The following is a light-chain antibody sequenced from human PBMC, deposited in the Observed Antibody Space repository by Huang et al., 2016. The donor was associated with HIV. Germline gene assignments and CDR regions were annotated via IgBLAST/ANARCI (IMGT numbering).Light chain of an antibody. Sequence: DIQMTQSPSSLSASVGDRVTITCRASQGISNSLAWYQQKPGKAPKLLLYAASRLKSGVPSRFSVSGSVTDYTLTISSLQPEDFATYYCQQYYSTPPITFGQGTRLEIK. V-gene: IGKV1-NL1*01. CDR3: QQYYSTPPIT. J-gene: IGKJ5*01. CDR1: QGISNS. CDR2: AAS.